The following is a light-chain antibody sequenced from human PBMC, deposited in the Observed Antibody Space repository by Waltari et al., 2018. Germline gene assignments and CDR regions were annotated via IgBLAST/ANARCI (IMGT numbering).Light chain of an antibody. Sequence: DIVFTPTPLSLPVTPGEPASIPCRSSQSLLHSNGNTYLYWYQQKPGQPPRLLIYRVSNRFSGVPDRFSGSGAGTDFTLKISRVEAEDVGVYYCMQALQTLTFGGGTKVEIK. J-gene: IGKJ4*01. CDR2: RVS. CDR3: MQALQTLT. V-gene: IGKV2-29*02. CDR1: QSLLHSNGNTY.